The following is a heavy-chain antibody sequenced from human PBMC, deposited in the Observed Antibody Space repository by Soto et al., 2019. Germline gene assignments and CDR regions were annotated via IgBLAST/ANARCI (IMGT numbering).Heavy chain of an antibody. CDR1: GFTVSSNY. Sequence: EVQLVESGGGLVQPGGSLRLSCAASGFTVSSNYMCWVRQAPGKGLEWVSVIYSGGSTYYADSVKGRFTISRDNSKNTLYLQMNSLRAEDTAVYYCARVGDSSSWYENAFDIWGQGTMVTVSS. CDR3: ARVGDSSSWYENAFDI. V-gene: IGHV3-66*01. J-gene: IGHJ3*02. CDR2: IYSGGST. D-gene: IGHD6-13*01.